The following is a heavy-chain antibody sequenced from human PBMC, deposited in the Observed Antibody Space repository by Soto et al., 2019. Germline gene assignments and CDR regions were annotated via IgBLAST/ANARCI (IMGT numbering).Heavy chain of an antibody. D-gene: IGHD3-10*01. CDR3: ATYYYGSGSYRPIDYYYMDV. CDR1: GGSISSSSYY. CDR2: IYYSGST. V-gene: IGHV4-39*01. J-gene: IGHJ6*03. Sequence: PSETLSLTCTVSGGSISSSSYYWGWIRQPPGKGLEWIGSIYYSGSTYYNPSLKSRVTISVDTSKNQFSLKLSSVTAADTAVYYCATYYYGSGSYRPIDYYYMDVWGKGTTVTVSS.